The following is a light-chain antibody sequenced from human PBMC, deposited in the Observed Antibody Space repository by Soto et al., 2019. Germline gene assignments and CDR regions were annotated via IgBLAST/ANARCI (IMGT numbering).Light chain of an antibody. CDR3: CLSYSGARPVV. V-gene: IGLV7-46*01. Sequence: QAVVTQEPSLTVSPGGTVTLTCDSSTGPVTSGHWPYWLQQKPVQAPRTLIYDTSKKHSWTPARFSGSLLGGKAALTLSGAQPEDESDYYCCLSYSGARPVVFGGGTQLTVL. CDR2: DTS. J-gene: IGLJ2*01. CDR1: TGPVTSGHW.